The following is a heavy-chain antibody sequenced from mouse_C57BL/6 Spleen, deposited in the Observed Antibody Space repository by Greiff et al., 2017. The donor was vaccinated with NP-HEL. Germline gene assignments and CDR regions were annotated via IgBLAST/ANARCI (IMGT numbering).Heavy chain of an antibody. CDR2: IDPSDSYT. J-gene: IGHJ1*03. Sequence: VQLQQPGAELVKPGASVKLSCKASGYTFTSYWMQWVKQRPGQGLEWIGEIDPSDSYTNYNQKFKGKATLTVDTSSSTAYMQLSSLTSEDSAVYYCARLAYDYDDDGRRYFDVWGTGTTVTVSS. V-gene: IGHV1-50*01. D-gene: IGHD2-4*01. CDR1: GYTFTSYW. CDR3: ARLAYDYDDDGRRYFDV.